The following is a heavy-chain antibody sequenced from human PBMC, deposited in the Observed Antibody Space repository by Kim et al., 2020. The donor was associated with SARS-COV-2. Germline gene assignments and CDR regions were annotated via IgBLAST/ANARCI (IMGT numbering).Heavy chain of an antibody. CDR3: ARMDVRGYYGMDV. Sequence: YSPSFPGHVTIAADKSISTADLQWSSLKASDTAMYYCARMDVRGYYGMDVWGQGTTVTVSS. V-gene: IGHV5-10-1*01. J-gene: IGHJ6*02. D-gene: IGHD3-10*02.